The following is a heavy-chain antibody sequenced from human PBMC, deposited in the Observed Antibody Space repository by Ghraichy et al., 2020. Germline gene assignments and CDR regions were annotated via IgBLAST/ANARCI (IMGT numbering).Heavy chain of an antibody. D-gene: IGHD5-24*01. CDR3: AKGGREVPEFDY. CDR2: ISYDGSNK. Sequence: GGSLRLSCAASGFTFSSYGMHWVRQAPGKGLEWVAVISYDGSNKYYADSVKGRFTISRDNSKNTLYLQMNSLRAEDTAVYYCAKGGREVPEFDYWGQGTLVTVSS. J-gene: IGHJ4*02. CDR1: GFTFSSYG. V-gene: IGHV3-30*18.